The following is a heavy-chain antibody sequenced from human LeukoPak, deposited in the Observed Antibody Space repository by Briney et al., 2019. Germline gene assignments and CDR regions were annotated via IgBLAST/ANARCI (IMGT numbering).Heavy chain of an antibody. D-gene: IGHD2-2*01. Sequence: ASVKVSCKASGYTFTSYDINWVRQATGQGLEWMGWMNPNSGNTGYAQKFQGRVTMTEDTSTDTAYMELSSLRSEDTAVYYCATVYCSSTSCFNFDYWGQGTLVTVSS. CDR2: MNPNSGNT. J-gene: IGHJ4*02. CDR3: ATVYCSSTSCFNFDY. V-gene: IGHV1-8*02. CDR1: GYTFTSYD.